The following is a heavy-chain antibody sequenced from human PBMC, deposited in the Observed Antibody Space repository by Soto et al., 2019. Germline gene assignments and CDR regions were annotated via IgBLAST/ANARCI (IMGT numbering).Heavy chain of an antibody. J-gene: IGHJ6*02. V-gene: IGHV3-53*01. CDR2: IYTGGTT. CDR3: ACTGRGSSGMDV. CDR1: GFTVNNKY. Sequence: GGSLRLSCAAFGFTVNNKYMSWVRQAPGKGLELVSLIYTGGTTYYTDSVKGRFTISRDNSKNTLYLQMNSLRAEDTALYYCACTGRGSSGMDVWGQGTTVTVYS.